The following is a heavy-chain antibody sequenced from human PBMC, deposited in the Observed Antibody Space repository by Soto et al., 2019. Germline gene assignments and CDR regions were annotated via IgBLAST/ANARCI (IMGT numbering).Heavy chain of an antibody. Sequence: ASETLSLTCTVSGGSISSSSYYWGWIRQHPGKGLEWIGYIYYSGSTYYNPSLKSRVTISVDTSKNQFSLKLSSVTAADTAVYYCARVRTGNPPTEYYFDYWGQGTLVTVSS. D-gene: IGHD2-8*02. V-gene: IGHV4-31*03. J-gene: IGHJ4*02. CDR2: IYYSGST. CDR1: GGSISSSSYY. CDR3: ARVRTGNPPTEYYFDY.